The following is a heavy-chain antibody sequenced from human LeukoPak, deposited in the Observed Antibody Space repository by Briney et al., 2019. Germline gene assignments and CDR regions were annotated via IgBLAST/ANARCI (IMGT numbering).Heavy chain of an antibody. CDR1: GCTFSSYA. Sequence: SVKVSCKASGCTFSSYAISWVRQAPGQGLEWMGRIIPILGIANYAQKFQGRVTITADKSTSTAYMELSSLRSEDTAVYYCASIDGRSSPGVDYWGQGTLVTVSS. D-gene: IGHD6-6*01. CDR2: IIPILGIA. CDR3: ASIDGRSSPGVDY. J-gene: IGHJ4*02. V-gene: IGHV1-69*04.